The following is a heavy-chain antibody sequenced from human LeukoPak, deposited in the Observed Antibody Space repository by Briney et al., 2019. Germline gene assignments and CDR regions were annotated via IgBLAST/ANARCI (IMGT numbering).Heavy chain of an antibody. J-gene: IGHJ6*02. D-gene: IGHD2-15*01. CDR1: GFTFDDYA. V-gene: IGHV3-43*02. CDR3: ARDITDIVVVVAATGPITYGMDV. CDR2: ISGDGGST. Sequence: GGSLRLSCAASGFTFDDYAMHWVRQAPGKGLEWVSLISGDGGSTYYADSVKGRFTIFRDNSKNFLYLQMSSLRTEDTALYYCARDITDIVVVVAATGPITYGMDVWGQGTTVTVSS.